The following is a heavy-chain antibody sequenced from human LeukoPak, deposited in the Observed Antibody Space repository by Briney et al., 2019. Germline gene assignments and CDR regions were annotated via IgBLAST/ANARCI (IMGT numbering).Heavy chain of an antibody. J-gene: IGHJ3*02. CDR1: GFTFCDNA. D-gene: IGHD3-9*01. CDR3: AKTYDTLGTNAFEI. CDR2: ISGDGGST. V-gene: IGHV3-43*02. Sequence: PGVSLRLSCAASGFTFCDNAMHWVRQAPGKGLEWVSLISGDGGSTYYADSVRGRFTISRDNSKNSLYLQMDSLRTEDTAFYYCAKTYDTLGTNAFEIGGQGTMVTVSS.